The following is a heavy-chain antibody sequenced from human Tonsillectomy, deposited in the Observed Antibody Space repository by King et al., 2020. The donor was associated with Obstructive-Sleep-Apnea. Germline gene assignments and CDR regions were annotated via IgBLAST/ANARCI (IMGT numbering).Heavy chain of an antibody. V-gene: IGHV3-9*01. D-gene: IGHD3-16*02. CDR2: INWNSGRK. CDR3: AKDRRSVVENMDV. Sequence: VQLVESGGGLVQPGRSLRLACAASGFNFDDYAMHWVRLAPGKGLEWVSGINWNSGRKVYADSVKGRFTISRDDAKKSLYLHMNGLRTEDTALYYCAKDRRSVVENMDVWGQGTMVTVSS. CDR1: GFNFDDYA. J-gene: IGHJ6*02.